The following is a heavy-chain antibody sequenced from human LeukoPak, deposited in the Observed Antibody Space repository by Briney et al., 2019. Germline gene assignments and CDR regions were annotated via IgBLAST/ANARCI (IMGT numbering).Heavy chain of an antibody. CDR3: AGIPLHYCSSTSCYLDY. D-gene: IGHD2-2*01. V-gene: IGHV4-34*01. J-gene: IGHJ4*02. Sequence: SETLSLTCAVYGGSFSGYYWSWIRQPPGKGLQWIGEINHSGSTNYNPSLKSRVTISVDTSKNQFSLKLNSVTAADTAVYYCAGIPLHYCSSTSCYLDYWGQGTLVTVSS. CDR2: INHSGST. CDR1: GGSFSGYY.